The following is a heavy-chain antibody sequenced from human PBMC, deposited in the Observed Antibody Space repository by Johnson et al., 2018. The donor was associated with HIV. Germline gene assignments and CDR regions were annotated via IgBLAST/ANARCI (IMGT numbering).Heavy chain of an antibody. V-gene: IGHV3-33*01. CDR3: ARGVTGYSYGT. D-gene: IGHD5-18*01. CDR1: GFAFSSYG. Sequence: QVQLVESGGGVVQPGRSLRLSCAASGFAFSSYGMHWVRQAPGKGLEWVAVIWYDGSNKYYADSVKGRFTISRDNSKNTLYLQMNSLRAEDTAVYYCARGVTGYSYGTWGQGTMVTVSS. CDR2: IWYDGSNK. J-gene: IGHJ3*01.